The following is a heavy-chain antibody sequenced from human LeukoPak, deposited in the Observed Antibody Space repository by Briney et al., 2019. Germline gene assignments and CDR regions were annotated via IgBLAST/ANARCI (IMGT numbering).Heavy chain of an antibody. D-gene: IGHD1-26*01. Sequence: SETPSLTCAVYGGSFSGYYWSWIRQPPGKGLEWIGEINHSGITNYNPSLQSRVTISVDTSKNQFSLKLSSVTAADKAVYYCARGQVFSGSYPFDYWGQGTLVTVSS. V-gene: IGHV4-34*01. CDR3: ARGQVFSGSYPFDY. J-gene: IGHJ4*02. CDR1: GGSFSGYY. CDR2: INHSGIT.